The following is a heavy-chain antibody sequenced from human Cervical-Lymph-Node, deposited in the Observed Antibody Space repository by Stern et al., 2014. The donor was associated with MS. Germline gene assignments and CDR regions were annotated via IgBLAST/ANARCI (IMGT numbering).Heavy chain of an antibody. Sequence: QVTLKESGPTVVKPTQTLTLTCTFSGFSLDTTGAGVGWIRPPPGKALEWLALIYWGDDKRYSPYLKRRPTISMATSHNEVVLKLTNVHPVDTATYYCAHRGYTFGSGFDYWGQGTLVAVSS. J-gene: IGHJ4*02. D-gene: IGHD3-16*01. V-gene: IGHV2-5*02. CDR3: AHRGYTFGSGFDY. CDR1: GFSLDTTGAG. CDR2: IYWGDDK.